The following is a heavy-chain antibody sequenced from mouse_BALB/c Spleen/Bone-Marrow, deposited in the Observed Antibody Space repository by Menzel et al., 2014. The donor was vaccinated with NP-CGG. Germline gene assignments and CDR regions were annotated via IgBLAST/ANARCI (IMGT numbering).Heavy chain of an antibody. J-gene: IGHJ4*01. D-gene: IGHD2-3*01. CDR3: AKNSYDIYYYAMDY. V-gene: IGHV2-5*01. Sequence: QVQLQQSGPGLVQPSQSLSITCTVSGFSLSSYGVHWVRQSPGKGLEWLGVIWRSGSTDYNAAFMSRLSITKDNSKSQVFFKMNSLQADDTAIYYCAKNSYDIYYYAMDYWGQGTSVTVSS. CDR1: GFSLSSYG. CDR2: IWRSGST.